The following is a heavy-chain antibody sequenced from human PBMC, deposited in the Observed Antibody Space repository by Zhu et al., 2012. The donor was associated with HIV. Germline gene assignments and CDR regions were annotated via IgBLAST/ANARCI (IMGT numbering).Heavy chain of an antibody. V-gene: IGHV4-38-2*01. J-gene: IGHJ4*02. Sequence: QVQLQESGPGLVKPSETLSLTCAVSGSSIISTYYWGWIRQPPEKGLEWIGSIYHSETTYYNPSLKSRVTISIDTANNQFSLKLSSVTAADTAVYYCARHSWTATDYFDYWGQGTLVTVSS. CDR1: GSSIISTYY. CDR3: ARHSWTATDYFDY. D-gene: IGHD3-3*02. CDR2: IYHSETT.